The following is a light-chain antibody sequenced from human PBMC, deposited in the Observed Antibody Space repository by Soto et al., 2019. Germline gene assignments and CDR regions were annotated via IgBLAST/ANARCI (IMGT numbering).Light chain of an antibody. Sequence: EIVLTQSPATLSLSPGERATLSCRASQSVSSYLAWYQQKPGQAPRLLIYDASNRATGIPARFSGSGSGTDFTLTISSLEPEDFAVYYCQHYDSLRWTFGLGTRWIS. V-gene: IGKV3-11*01. CDR2: DAS. J-gene: IGKJ1*01. CDR3: QHYDSLRWT. CDR1: QSVSSY.